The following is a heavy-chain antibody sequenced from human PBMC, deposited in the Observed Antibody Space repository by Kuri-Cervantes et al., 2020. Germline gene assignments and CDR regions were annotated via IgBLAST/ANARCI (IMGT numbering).Heavy chain of an antibody. CDR3: ARDLFPPGGGSYRTDAFDI. J-gene: IGHJ3*02. V-gene: IGHV1-18*01. Sequence: ASVKVSCKASGYTFTSYGISWVRQAPGQGLEWMGWISAYNGNTNYAQKLQGRVTMTTDTSTSTAYMELRSLRSEDTAAYYCARDLFPPGGGSYRTDAFDIWGQGTMVTVSS. CDR2: ISAYNGNT. CDR1: GYTFTSYG. D-gene: IGHD1-26*01.